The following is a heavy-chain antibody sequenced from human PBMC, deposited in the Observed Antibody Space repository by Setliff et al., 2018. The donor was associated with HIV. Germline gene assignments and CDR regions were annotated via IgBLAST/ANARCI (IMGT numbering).Heavy chain of an antibody. CDR2: VYYRGTT. V-gene: IGHV4-39*01. J-gene: IGHJ4*02. CDR1: GGYVSSSLYY. CDR3: ARMESTRPPTGLDF. Sequence: PSETLSLTCTVSGGYVSSSLYYWGWIRQPPGKGLEWIGTVYYRGTTQYNPSFKSRVTMSVDTSKNQFSLNLTSVTAADTALYYCARMESTRPPTGLDFWGQGTQVTVSS. D-gene: IGHD3-3*01.